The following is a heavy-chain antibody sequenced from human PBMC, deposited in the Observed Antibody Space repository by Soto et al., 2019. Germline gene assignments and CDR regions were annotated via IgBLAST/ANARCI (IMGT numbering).Heavy chain of an antibody. CDR3: AKDGGLYYGMDV. D-gene: IGHD6-19*01. Sequence: GGSLRLSCAAFGFTFSNYTIHRVRQAPGKGLEWVSGISSNSSSIDYADSVKGRFTISRDNAKNSLYLQMNSLRAEDTALYYYAKDGGLYYGMDVWGQGTTVTVSS. V-gene: IGHV3-9*01. CDR2: ISSNSSSI. CDR1: GFTFSNYT. J-gene: IGHJ6*02.